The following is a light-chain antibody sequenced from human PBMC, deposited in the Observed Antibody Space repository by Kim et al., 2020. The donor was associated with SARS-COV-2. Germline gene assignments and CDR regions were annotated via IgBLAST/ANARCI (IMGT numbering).Light chain of an antibody. Sequence: SVSPGERATLSCRASQTVGSDLAWYQQKPGQAPRLLIYAASTRATGIPARFSGSGSGTEFSLTISSLQSEDFAVYYCQQYNKLRTFGQGTKVDIK. J-gene: IGKJ1*01. CDR2: AAS. CDR1: QTVGSD. CDR3: QQYNKLRT. V-gene: IGKV3-15*01.